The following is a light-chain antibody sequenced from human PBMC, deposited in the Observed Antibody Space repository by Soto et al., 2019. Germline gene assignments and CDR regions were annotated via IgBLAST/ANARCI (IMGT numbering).Light chain of an antibody. Sequence: EIVLTQSPGTLSLSPGERVTLSCRASQSVSSSYLAWYQQKPGQAPRLLIYGASSRATAIPDRFSGSGSGTDFTLTISRLEPEDCAVYYCQQYGSSPLTFGGGTKVDIK. V-gene: IGKV3-20*01. CDR3: QQYGSSPLT. CDR2: GAS. CDR1: QSVSSSY. J-gene: IGKJ4*01.